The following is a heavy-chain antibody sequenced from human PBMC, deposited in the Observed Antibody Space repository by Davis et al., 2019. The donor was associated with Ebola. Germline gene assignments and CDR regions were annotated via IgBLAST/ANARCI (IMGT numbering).Heavy chain of an antibody. J-gene: IGHJ6*02. CDR1: GFTFSSYW. V-gene: IGHV3-74*01. Sequence: HTGGSLRLSCAASGFTFSSYWMHWVRQAPGKGLVWVSRINSDGSSTSYADSVKGRFTISRDNAKNTLYLQMNSLRAEDTAVYYCARDDYSIDYYYGMDVWGQGTTVTVSS. CDR3: ARDDYSIDYYYGMDV. CDR2: INSDGSST. D-gene: IGHD4-11*01.